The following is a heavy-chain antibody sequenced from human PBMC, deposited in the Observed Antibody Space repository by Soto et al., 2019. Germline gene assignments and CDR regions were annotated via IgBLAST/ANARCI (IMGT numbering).Heavy chain of an antibody. CDR3: PRDGYNTSYHFDY. CDR1: GGSISSSSYY. J-gene: IGHJ4*02. V-gene: IGHV4-39*02. Sequence: SETLSLTCTVSGGSISSSSYYWGWIRPPPGKGLEWIGSIYYSGSTYYNPSLKSRVTISVDTSKNQFSLKLSSVTAADTAVYYCPRDGYNTSYHFDYWGQGTQVTVSS. D-gene: IGHD6-6*01. CDR2: IYYSGST.